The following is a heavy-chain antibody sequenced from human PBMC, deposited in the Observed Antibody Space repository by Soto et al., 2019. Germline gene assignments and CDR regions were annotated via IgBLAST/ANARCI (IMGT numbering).Heavy chain of an antibody. Sequence: PSQTLSLTCAISGDSVSSNSATWNWIRQSPSRGLEWLGRTYYRSKWYNDYALSVESRMTINPDTSKNQFSLQLNSVTPEDTAMNDRARGSYTSTGSWGEGTRVTVT. V-gene: IGHV6-1*01. D-gene: IGHD3-16*01. J-gene: IGHJ4*02. CDR1: GDSVSSNSAT. CDR3: ARGSYTSTGS. CDR2: TYYRSKWYN.